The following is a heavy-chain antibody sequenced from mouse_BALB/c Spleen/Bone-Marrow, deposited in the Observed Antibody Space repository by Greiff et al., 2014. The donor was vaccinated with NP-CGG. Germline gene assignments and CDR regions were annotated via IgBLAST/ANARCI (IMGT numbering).Heavy chain of an antibody. D-gene: IGHD2-1*01. CDR3: ARRLNGNNAY. V-gene: IGHV1S30*01. CDR2: INPYNGGT. Sequence: EVQGVESGPELVKPGPSVKISCKASGYSFTGHYMHWVKQSHGKSLEWIGEINPYNGGTSYNQKFKGKATLTVDTSSSTAFMELHSLTSEDSLVYYCARRLNGNNAYWGQGTLVTVSA. CDR1: GYSFTGHY. J-gene: IGHJ3*01.